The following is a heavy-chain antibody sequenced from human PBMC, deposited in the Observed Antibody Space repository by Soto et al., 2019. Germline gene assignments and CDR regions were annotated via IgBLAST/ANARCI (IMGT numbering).Heavy chain of an antibody. J-gene: IGHJ3*02. V-gene: IGHV3-23*01. D-gene: IGHD3-9*01. Sequence: GGSLRLSCAASGFTFSSYDMSWVRQAPGKGLEWVSSVSGSGISTYYAESVKGRFTISRDNSKNTLFLQMSSLRAEDTAVYFCAQDLRAIKGAFDIWGQGTKVTVSS. CDR2: VSGSGIST. CDR1: GFTFSSYD. CDR3: AQDLRAIKGAFDI.